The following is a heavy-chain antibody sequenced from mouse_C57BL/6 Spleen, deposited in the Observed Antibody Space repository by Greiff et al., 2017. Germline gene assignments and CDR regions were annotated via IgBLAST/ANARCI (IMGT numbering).Heavy chain of an antibody. Sequence: LQESGPELVKPGASVKISCKASGYAFSSSWMNWVKQRPGKGLEWIGRIYPGDGDTNYNGKFKGKATLTADKSSSTAYMQLSSLTSEDSAVYFCAREDYGSSFYWYFDVWGTGTTVTVSS. J-gene: IGHJ1*03. V-gene: IGHV1-82*01. D-gene: IGHD1-1*01. CDR2: IYPGDGDT. CDR1: GYAFSSSW. CDR3: AREDYGSSFYWYFDV.